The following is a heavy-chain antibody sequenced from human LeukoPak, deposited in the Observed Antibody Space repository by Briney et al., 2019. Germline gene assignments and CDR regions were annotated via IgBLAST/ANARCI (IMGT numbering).Heavy chain of an antibody. CDR1: GYTFTSFG. Sequence: ASVKVSCKASGYTFTSFGISWVRQAPGKGLEWMGGFDPEDGETIYAQKFQGRVTMTEDTSTDTAYMELSSLRSEDTAVYYCATDAGIGFDIWGQGTMVTVSS. D-gene: IGHD1-14*01. V-gene: IGHV1-24*01. J-gene: IGHJ3*02. CDR2: FDPEDGET. CDR3: ATDAGIGFDI.